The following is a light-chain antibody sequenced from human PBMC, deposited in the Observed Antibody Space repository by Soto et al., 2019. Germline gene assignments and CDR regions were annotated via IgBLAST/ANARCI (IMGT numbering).Light chain of an antibody. CDR1: QSVGNY. CDR3: QQRSNWLFT. CDR2: DAF. V-gene: IGKV3-11*01. J-gene: IGKJ3*01. Sequence: EIVLTQSPATLSLSPGDRATLSCRASQSVGNYLAWYQHKPGQAPRLLIYDAFNRATGIPARFSGSGSGTEFTLTISRVEPEDFAFYYCQQRSNWLFTFGPGTRVDFK.